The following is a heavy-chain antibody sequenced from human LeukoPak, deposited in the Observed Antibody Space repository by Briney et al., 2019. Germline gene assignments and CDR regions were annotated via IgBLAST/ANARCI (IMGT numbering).Heavy chain of an antibody. CDR3: ARFTPQGYGWGGYNRFDP. Sequence: SETLSLTCTVSGGSISSYYWNWVRQPPGKGLEWIGYIYYSGSTNYNPSLKSRVTISVDTSKNQFSLSLTSVTAADTAVYYCARFTPQGYGWGGYNRFDPWGQGTLVTVSS. D-gene: IGHD3-16*01. J-gene: IGHJ5*02. CDR2: IYYSGST. CDR1: GGSISSYY. V-gene: IGHV4-59*01.